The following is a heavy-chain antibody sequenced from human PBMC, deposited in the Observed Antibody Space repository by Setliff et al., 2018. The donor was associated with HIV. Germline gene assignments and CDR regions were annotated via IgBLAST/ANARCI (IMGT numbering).Heavy chain of an antibody. J-gene: IGHJ3*02. CDR3: ARAAKTPYSSSWSIPGAFDI. Sequence: SLRLSCAASEFTVSTNYMSWVRQAPVKGLEWVSLIYSGGSTYYTDSVKGRFTISRDNSKNTLYLQMNNLRAEDTAVYYCARAAKTPYSSSWSIPGAFDIWGQGTMVTV. CDR2: IYSGGST. V-gene: IGHV3-53*01. D-gene: IGHD6-13*01. CDR1: EFTVSTNY.